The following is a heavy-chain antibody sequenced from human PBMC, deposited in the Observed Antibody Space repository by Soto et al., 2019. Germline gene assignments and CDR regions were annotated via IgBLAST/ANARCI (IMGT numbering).Heavy chain of an antibody. D-gene: IGHD4-4*01. CDR1: GFSFSSYA. Sequence: DVQLLESGGGLVQPGGSLRLSCAASGFSFSSYAMVWVRQAPGKGLEWVSVISARGGSSYFAESVKGRFTISRDNSKNVLSLEMNSLRAEDTAIYFCAKGSIEYSASVDNWGQGTLVLVSS. V-gene: IGHV3-23*01. CDR3: AKGSIEYSASVDN. J-gene: IGHJ4*02. CDR2: ISARGGSS.